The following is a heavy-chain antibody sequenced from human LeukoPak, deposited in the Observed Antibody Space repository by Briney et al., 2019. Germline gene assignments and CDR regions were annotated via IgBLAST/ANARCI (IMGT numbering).Heavy chain of an antibody. J-gene: IGHJ4*02. CDR2: ISGSGGST. CDR1: GFTVSSNY. CDR3: ASGTTSLFDY. D-gene: IGHD4-17*01. V-gene: IGHV3-23*01. Sequence: GGSLRLSCAASGFTVSSNYMSWVRQAPGKGLEWVSAISGSGGSTYYADSVKGRFTISRDNSKNTLYLQMNSLRAEDTAVYYCASGTTSLFDYWGQGTLVTVSS.